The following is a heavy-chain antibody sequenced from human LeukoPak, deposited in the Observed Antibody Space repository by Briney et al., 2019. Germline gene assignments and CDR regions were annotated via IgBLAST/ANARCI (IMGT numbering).Heavy chain of an antibody. V-gene: IGHV4-30-4*01. CDR2: IYYSGST. D-gene: IGHD3-10*01. Sequence: PSETLSLTCTVSGGSLSSGDYYWSWLRQPPGRGLEWLGYIYYSGSTYYNPSLKSRVTTSVDTSKNQFSLKLSSVTAADTAVYYCARDVWFGELPPSYFDYWGQGTLVTVSS. CDR3: ARDVWFGELPPSYFDY. J-gene: IGHJ4*02. CDR1: GGSLSSGDYY.